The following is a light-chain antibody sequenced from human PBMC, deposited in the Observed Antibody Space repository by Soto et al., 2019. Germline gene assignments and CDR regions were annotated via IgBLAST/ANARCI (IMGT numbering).Light chain of an antibody. CDR3: SSHTSGSTGV. Sequence: QSVLTQPASVSGSPGQSIAISCTGTSGDVGGYDYVSWYQQHPDKAPKLMIYEVTKRPSWVSNRFSGSKSGNTASLTISGLQPEDEADYYCSSHTSGSTGVFGSGTKVTAL. CDR2: EVT. V-gene: IGLV2-14*01. CDR1: SGDVGGYDY. J-gene: IGLJ1*01.